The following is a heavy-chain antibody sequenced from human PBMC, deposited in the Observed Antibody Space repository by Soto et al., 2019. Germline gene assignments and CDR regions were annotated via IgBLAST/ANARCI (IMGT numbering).Heavy chain of an antibody. Sequence: SETLSLTCAVSGGSISSSNWWSWVRQPPGKGLEWIGEIYHSGSTNYNPSLKSRVTIPVDKSKNQFSLKLSSVTAADTAVYYCARGVGATLWYFDLWGRGTLVTVSS. V-gene: IGHV4-4*02. CDR2: IYHSGST. CDR3: ARGVGATLWYFDL. D-gene: IGHD1-26*01. CDR1: GGSISSSNW. J-gene: IGHJ2*01.